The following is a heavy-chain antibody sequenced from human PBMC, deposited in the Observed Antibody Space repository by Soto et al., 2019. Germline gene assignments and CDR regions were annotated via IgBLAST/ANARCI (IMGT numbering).Heavy chain of an antibody. CDR1: GGSISSGGYY. J-gene: IGHJ6*02. V-gene: IGHV4-31*03. CDR3: ARVGGHYYYYGMDV. Sequence: SETLSLTCTVSGGSISSGGYYWSWIRQHPGKGLEWIGYIYYSGSTYYNPSLKSRVTVSVDTSKNQFSLKLSSVTAADTAVYYCARVGGHYYYYGMDVWGQGTTVTV. CDR2: IYYSGST.